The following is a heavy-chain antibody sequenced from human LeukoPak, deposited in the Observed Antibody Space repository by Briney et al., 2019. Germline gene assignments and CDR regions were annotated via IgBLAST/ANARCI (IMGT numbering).Heavy chain of an antibody. D-gene: IGHD3-10*01. CDR3: ARVPRYGSGSYYSLDH. CDR1: VFTFSDYY. CDR2: ISSRESTI. V-gene: IGHV3-11*01. J-gene: IGHJ4*02. Sequence: GGSLRLSCAASVFTFSDYYMSWIRQAPGKGLEWVSYISSRESTIYYADSVKGRFTISRDSAKNSLYLQMNSLRADDTAAYYCARVPRYGSGSYYSLDHWRQGTLVTVSS.